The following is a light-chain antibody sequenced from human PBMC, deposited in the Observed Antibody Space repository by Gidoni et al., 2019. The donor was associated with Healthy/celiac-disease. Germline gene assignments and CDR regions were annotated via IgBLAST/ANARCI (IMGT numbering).Light chain of an antibody. CDR2: KVA. V-gene: IGKV2-30*01. CDR3: RQGTHWPLT. J-gene: IGKJ5*01. CDR1: QSLVYSDGNTY. Sequence: DVVMPPSPLSLPVPLGQPPSIPCRSSQSLVYSDGNTYVNWFQQRPGQAPRRLISKVANRDSGVPERVSGSGSGSDFTLKMSRVEGEDVGVYYCRQGTHWPLTFGQGTRLEIK.